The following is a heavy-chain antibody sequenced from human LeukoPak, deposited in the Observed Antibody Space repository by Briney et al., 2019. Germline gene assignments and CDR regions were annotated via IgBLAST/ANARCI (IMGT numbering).Heavy chain of an antibody. CDR3: ARDYTNGVCYISPRGIDY. Sequence: SETLSLTCTVSGVSISSSSYYWGWIRQPPGKGLEWIGSIYYSGSTYYNPSLKSRVTISVDTSKNQFSLKLSSVTAADTAVYYCARDYTNGVCYISPRGIDYWGQGTLVTVSS. D-gene: IGHD2-8*01. CDR2: IYYSGST. V-gene: IGHV4-39*07. J-gene: IGHJ4*02. CDR1: GVSISSSSYY.